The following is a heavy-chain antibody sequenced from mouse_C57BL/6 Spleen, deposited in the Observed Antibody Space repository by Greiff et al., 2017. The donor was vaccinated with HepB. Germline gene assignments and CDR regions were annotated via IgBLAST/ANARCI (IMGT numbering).Heavy chain of an antibody. D-gene: IGHD4-1*01. CDR3: ARQNWVFDY. Sequence: EVKLVESGGDLVKPGGSLKLSCAASGFTFSSYGVSWVRQTPDKRLEWVATISSGGSYTYYPDSVKGRFTISRDNAKNTLYLQMSSLKSEDTAMYYCARQNWVFDYWGQGTTLTVSS. CDR2: ISSGGSYT. CDR1: GFTFSSYG. V-gene: IGHV5-6*02. J-gene: IGHJ2*01.